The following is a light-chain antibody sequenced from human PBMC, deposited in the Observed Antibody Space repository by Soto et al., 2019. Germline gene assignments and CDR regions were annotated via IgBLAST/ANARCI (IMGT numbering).Light chain of an antibody. V-gene: IGKV1-8*01. CDR2: AAS. CDR1: QGISSY. CDR3: QQYYTYPQT. J-gene: IGKJ2*01. Sequence: AIRMTQSPSSFSASTGDRVTITCRASQGISSYLAWYQQKPGKAPKLLVYAASTLQYGVPSKFSGSGSGTDFNLTISCLQSEDFATYCCQQYYTYPQTFGQGTKLEIK.